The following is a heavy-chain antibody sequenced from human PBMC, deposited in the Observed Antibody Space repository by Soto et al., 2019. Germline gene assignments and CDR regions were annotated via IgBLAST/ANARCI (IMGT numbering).Heavy chain of an antibody. J-gene: IGHJ5*02. CDR2: IYYSGST. CDR3: ARERWFGELSKARWFAP. D-gene: IGHD3-10*01. CDR1: GGSISSYY. V-gene: IGHV4-59*01. Sequence: SETLSLTCTVSGGSISSYYWSWIRQPPGKGLEWIGYIYYSGSTNYNPSLKSRVTISVDTSKNQFSLKLSSVTAADTAVYYCARERWFGELSKARWFAPWGQGSLVTVSS.